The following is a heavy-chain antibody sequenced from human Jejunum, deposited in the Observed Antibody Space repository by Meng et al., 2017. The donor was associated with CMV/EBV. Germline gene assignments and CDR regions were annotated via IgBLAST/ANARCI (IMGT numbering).Heavy chain of an antibody. CDR1: GFTFGNYD. Sequence: CAASGFTFGNYDMPWVRQAPGEGLEWVAVISNDENKKYHADSVKGRLTISRDNSKKTVYLQMYSLRDADTPEYWFAEEAIFDRERADYWGRGTLVTVSS. D-gene: IGHD1-26*01. J-gene: IGHJ4*02. CDR3: AEEAIFDRERADY. V-gene: IGHV3-30*18. CDR2: ISNDENKK.